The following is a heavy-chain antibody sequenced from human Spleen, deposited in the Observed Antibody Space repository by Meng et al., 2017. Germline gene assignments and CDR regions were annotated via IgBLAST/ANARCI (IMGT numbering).Heavy chain of an antibody. D-gene: IGHD6-19*01. V-gene: IGHV6-1*01. CDR3: AHGWAFDY. J-gene: IGHJ4*02. CDR1: GDSVSSYSAT. CDR2: TYYRSKWYT. Sequence: QVQLQQSGPGLVKPSQTLSLTCAISGDSVSSYSATWNWVRQSPSRGLEWLGRTYYRSKWYTDYAVSMKSRIIINADTSKNQFSLQLNSVTPEDTAVYYCAHGWAFDYWGQGTLVTVSS.